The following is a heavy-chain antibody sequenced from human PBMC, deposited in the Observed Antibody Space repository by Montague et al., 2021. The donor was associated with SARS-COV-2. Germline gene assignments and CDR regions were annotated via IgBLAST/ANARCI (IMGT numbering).Heavy chain of an antibody. Sequence: SLRLSCAASGFIFRTEWMSWARQAPGKGLEWVANVKPDGSEKNYVDSVKGRFSMSRDNTKNSIYLQMNRLRAEDTAVYHCARGYGPHFWGQGTQVTVSS. V-gene: IGHV3-7*01. D-gene: IGHD3-10*01. J-gene: IGHJ4*02. CDR2: VKPDGSEK. CDR1: GFIFRTEW. CDR3: ARGYGPHF.